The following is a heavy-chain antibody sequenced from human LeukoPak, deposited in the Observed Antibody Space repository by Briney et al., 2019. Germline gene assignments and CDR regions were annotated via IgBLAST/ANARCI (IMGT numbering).Heavy chain of an antibody. CDR3: AKDLYDFWSGYYTFFDY. CDR2: IRYDGSNK. V-gene: IGHV3-30*02. CDR1: GFTFSSYG. Sequence: GGPLRLSCAASGFTFSSYGMHWVRQAPGKGLEWVAFIRYDGSNKYYADSVKCRFTISRDNSKNTLYLQMNSLRAEDTAVYYCAKDLYDFWSGYYTFFDYWGQGTLVTVSS. D-gene: IGHD3-3*01. J-gene: IGHJ4*02.